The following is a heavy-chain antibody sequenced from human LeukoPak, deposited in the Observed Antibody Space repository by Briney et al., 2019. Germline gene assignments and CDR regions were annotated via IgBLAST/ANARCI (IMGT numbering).Heavy chain of an antibody. D-gene: IGHD2-2*01. J-gene: IGHJ4*02. CDR3: ARHPTYCSSTSCYYDY. CDR2: IIPIFGTA. V-gene: IGHV1-69*13. CDR1: GGTFSIYA. Sequence: SVTVSCKASGGTFSIYAISWVRQAPGQGLEWMGGIIPIFGTANYAQKFQGRVTITADESTTTAYMELSSLRSEDTAVYYCARHPTYCSSTSCYYDYWGQGTLVTVSS.